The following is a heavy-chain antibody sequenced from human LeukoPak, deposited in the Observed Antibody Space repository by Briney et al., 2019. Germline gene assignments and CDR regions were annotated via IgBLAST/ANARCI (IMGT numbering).Heavy chain of an antibody. Sequence: GASVKVSCKASGYTFTCYYMHWVRRAPGQGLEWMGLINPNSGGTNYAQKFQGRVTMTRDTSISAAYMELSRLISDDTAVYYCARPAVITDAFDIWGQGTMVTVSS. V-gene: IGHV1-2*02. D-gene: IGHD2/OR15-2a*01. CDR1: GYTFTCYY. CDR3: ARPAVITDAFDI. J-gene: IGHJ3*02. CDR2: INPNSGGT.